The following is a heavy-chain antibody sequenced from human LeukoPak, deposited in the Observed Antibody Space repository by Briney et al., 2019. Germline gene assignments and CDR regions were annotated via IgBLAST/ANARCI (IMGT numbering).Heavy chain of an antibody. V-gene: IGHV3-7*01. Sequence: GGSLRLSCAASGFTFSSYWMSWVRQAPGKGLEWVANIKQDGSEKFYVDSVKGRFTISRDNAKNSLYLQMNSLRAEDTAVYYCAREFSGSYYNSHFDYWGQGTLVTVSS. J-gene: IGHJ4*02. CDR2: IKQDGSEK. CDR3: AREFSGSYYNSHFDY. CDR1: GFTFSSYW. D-gene: IGHD3-10*01.